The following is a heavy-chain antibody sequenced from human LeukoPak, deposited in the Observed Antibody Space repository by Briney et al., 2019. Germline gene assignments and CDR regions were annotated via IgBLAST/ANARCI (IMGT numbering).Heavy chain of an antibody. CDR1: GGSISSYY. D-gene: IGHD4-11*01. Sequence: SETLSLTCTVSGGSISSYYWSWIRQPPGKGLEWIGYIYYSGSTNYNPSLKSRVTISVDTSKNQFSLKLSSVTAADTAVYYCATMTTQARGNWFDPWGQGTLVTVSS. CDR3: ATMTTQARGNWFDP. J-gene: IGHJ5*02. CDR2: IYYSGST. V-gene: IGHV4-59*01.